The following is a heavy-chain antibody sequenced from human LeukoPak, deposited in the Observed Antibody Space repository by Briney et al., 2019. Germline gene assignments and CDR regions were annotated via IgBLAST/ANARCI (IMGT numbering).Heavy chain of an antibody. J-gene: IGHJ4*02. Sequence: GRSLRLSCATSGFTFSNYGMHWVRQAPGKGLEWVAVISYDGSNKYYADSVKGRFTISRDNSKNTLYLQMNSLRPEVAAVYYCANLPLWGQGTLVTVSS. V-gene: IGHV3-30*18. CDR3: ANLPL. CDR1: GFTFSNYG. CDR2: ISYDGSNK.